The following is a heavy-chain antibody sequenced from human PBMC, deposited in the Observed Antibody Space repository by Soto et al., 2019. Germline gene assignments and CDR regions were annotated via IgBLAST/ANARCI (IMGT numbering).Heavy chain of an antibody. J-gene: IGHJ6*02. CDR3: ARRVGGGYYYYYYGMDV. Sequence: GESLKISCKGSGYSFTSYWIGWVRQMPGKGLEWMGIIYPGDSDTRYSPSFQGQVTISADKSISTAHLQWSSLKASDTAMYYCARRVGGGYYYYYYGMDVWGHGTTVTVSS. CDR1: GYSFTSYW. D-gene: IGHD3-16*01. V-gene: IGHV5-51*01. CDR2: IYPGDSDT.